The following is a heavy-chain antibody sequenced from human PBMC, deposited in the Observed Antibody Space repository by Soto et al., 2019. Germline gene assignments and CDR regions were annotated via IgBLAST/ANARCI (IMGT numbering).Heavy chain of an antibody. J-gene: IGHJ4*02. V-gene: IGHV4-34*01. CDR1: GGSFSGYY. CDR2: INHSGST. D-gene: IGHD3-3*01. CDR3: ARAHNYDFWSGYYTPIDY. Sequence: QVQLQQWGAGLLKPSETLSLTCAVYGGSFSGYYWSWIRQPPGKGLEWIGEINHSGSTNYNPSLKSPVHISGDPSKNQFSLKLSSVTAADTAVYYCARAHNYDFWSGYYTPIDYWGQGTLVTVSS.